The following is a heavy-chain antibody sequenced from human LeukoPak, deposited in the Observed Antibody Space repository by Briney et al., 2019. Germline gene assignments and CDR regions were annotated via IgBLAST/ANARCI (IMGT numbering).Heavy chain of an antibody. CDR3: ARTNYYFYYMDV. Sequence: SETLSLACTVSGGSINGNDYYWGWIRQPPGKGLEWIGSIYYSGSTYYNPSLKSRVTISVDTSKNQFFLRLSSVTAADTAMYYCARTNYYFYYMDVWGRGTTVTVSS. V-gene: IGHV4-39*01. CDR2: IYYSGST. D-gene: IGHD2-8*01. CDR1: GGSINGNDYY. J-gene: IGHJ6*03.